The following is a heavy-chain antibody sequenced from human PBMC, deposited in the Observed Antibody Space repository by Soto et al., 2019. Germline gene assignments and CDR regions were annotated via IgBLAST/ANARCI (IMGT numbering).Heavy chain of an antibody. CDR2: IYYSGST. D-gene: IGHD2-15*01. Sequence: QVQLQESGPGLVKPSQTLSLTCTVSGGSISSGGYYWSWIRQHPGKGLEWIGYIYYSGSTYYNPSLKSRVTIAVDTSKNQFSLNLSSVTAADTAVYYCARDKGYCSGGSCSIFDYWGQGTLVTVSS. CDR1: GGSISSGGYY. J-gene: IGHJ4*02. CDR3: ARDKGYCSGGSCSIFDY. V-gene: IGHV4-31*03.